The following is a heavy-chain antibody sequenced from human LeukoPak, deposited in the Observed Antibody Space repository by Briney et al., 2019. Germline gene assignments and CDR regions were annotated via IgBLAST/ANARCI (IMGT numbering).Heavy chain of an antibody. CDR1: GYSISSGYY. J-gene: IGHJ3*02. V-gene: IGHV4-38-2*02. D-gene: IGHD3-22*01. CDR2: IYHSGST. Sequence: TASETLSLTCTVSGYSISSGYYWGWIRQPPGKGLEWIGSIYHSGSTYYNPSLKSRVTISVDTSKNQFSLKLSSVTAADTAVYYCARPYYDGIWGQGTMVTVSS. CDR3: ARPYYDGI.